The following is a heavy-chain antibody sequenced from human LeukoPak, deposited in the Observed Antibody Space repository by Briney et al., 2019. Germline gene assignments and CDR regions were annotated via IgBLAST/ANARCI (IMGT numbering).Heavy chain of an antibody. D-gene: IGHD2-21*02. J-gene: IGHJ4*02. CDR2: IYTSGST. Sequence: NPSETLSLTCTVSGGSVSTTSYYWGWIRQPPGKGLEWIGRIYTSGSTNYNPSLKSRVTISVDTSKTQFSLKLSSVTAADTAVYYCAREQKRLRYFDYWGQGTLVTVSS. CDR1: GGSVSTTSYY. V-gene: IGHV4-61*01. CDR3: AREQKRLRYFDY.